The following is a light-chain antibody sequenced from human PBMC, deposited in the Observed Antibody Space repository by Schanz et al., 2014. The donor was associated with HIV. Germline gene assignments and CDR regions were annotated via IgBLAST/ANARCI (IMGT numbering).Light chain of an antibody. CDR3: QSYDSSLSGRYV. J-gene: IGLJ1*01. CDR1: SNDVGGYNF. V-gene: IGLV2-14*01. Sequence: QSALTQPASVSGSPGQSITISCTGTSNDVGGYNFVSWYQQHPGKAPKLMIYEVIKRPSGVPDRFSGSKSGTSASLAITGLQAEDEADYYCQSYDSSLSGRYVFGTGTKLTV. CDR2: EVI.